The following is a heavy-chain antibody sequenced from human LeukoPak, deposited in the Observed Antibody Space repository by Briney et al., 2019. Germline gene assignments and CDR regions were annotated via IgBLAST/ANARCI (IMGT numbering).Heavy chain of an antibody. CDR2: INHSGST. Sequence: SETLSLTCAVYGGSFGGYYWSWIRQPPGKGLEWIGEINHSGSTNYNPSLKSRVTISVDTSKNQFSLKLSSVTAADTAVYYCASGYSYGYVTGYWGQGTLVTVSS. J-gene: IGHJ4*02. CDR3: ASGYSYGYVTGY. CDR1: GGSFGGYY. V-gene: IGHV4-34*01. D-gene: IGHD5-18*01.